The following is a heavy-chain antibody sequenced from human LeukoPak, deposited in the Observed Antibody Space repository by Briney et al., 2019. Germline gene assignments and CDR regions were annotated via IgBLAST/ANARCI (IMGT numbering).Heavy chain of an antibody. V-gene: IGHV4-59*12. D-gene: IGHD2-2*02. Sequence: SETLSLTCTVSGGSISSYYWSWIRQPPGKGLEWIGYIYYSGSTNYNPSLKSRVTMSVDTSKNQFSLKLSSVTAADTAVYYCARGPAAIPRYYYYMDVWGKGTTVTVSS. CDR2: IYYSGST. J-gene: IGHJ6*03. CDR3: ARGPAAIPRYYYYMDV. CDR1: GGSISSYY.